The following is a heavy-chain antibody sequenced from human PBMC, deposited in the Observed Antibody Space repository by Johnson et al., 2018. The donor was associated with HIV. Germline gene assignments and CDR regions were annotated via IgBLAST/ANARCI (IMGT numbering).Heavy chain of an antibody. D-gene: IGHD3-10*01. V-gene: IGHV3-53*01. CDR2: IYSGGST. CDR1: GFTVSSNY. Sequence: VQLVESGGGVVQPGRSLRLSCAASGFTVSSNYMSWVRQAPGKGLAWVSVIYSGGSTYYADSVKGRFNISRDNSQNTLYLQMSSRRAEDTAVYYCARLPSWRGAFDIWGQGTMVTVSS. J-gene: IGHJ3*02. CDR3: ARLPSWRGAFDI.